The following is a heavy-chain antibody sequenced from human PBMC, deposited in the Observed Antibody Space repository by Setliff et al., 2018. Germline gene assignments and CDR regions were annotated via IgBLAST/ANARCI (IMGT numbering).Heavy chain of an antibody. CDR2: INHSGST. J-gene: IGHJ3*02. CDR3: ARVSSVIDAFDI. V-gene: IGHV4-34*01. Sequence: PSETLSLTCAVYGGSFSGYYWSWIRQPPGKGLEWIGEINHSGSTNYNPSLKSRVTISVDTSKNRFSLKLSSVTAADTAAYYCARVSSVIDAFDIWGQGTMVTVSS. D-gene: IGHD6-25*01. CDR1: GGSFSGYY.